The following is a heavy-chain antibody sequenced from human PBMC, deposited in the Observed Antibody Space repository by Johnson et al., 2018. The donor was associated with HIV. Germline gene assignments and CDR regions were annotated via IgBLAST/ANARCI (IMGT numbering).Heavy chain of an antibody. CDR1: EFTFNSYW. Sequence: VQLVESGGGLVKPGGSLRLSCAGSEFTFNSYWMSWVRQAPGEGLEWVANINQDGTEKYYADSVKGRFTISRDNAKNTLYLQMNSLRAEDTAVYYCAREVDAFDMWGQGTLVTVSS. V-gene: IGHV3-7*01. J-gene: IGHJ3*02. CDR2: INQDGTEK. CDR3: AREVDAFDM.